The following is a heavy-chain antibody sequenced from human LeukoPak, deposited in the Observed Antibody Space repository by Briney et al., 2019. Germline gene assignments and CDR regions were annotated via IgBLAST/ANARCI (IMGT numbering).Heavy chain of an antibody. CDR1: GFTFDDYG. CDR3: ARDEGAYSSSWETYYYYYYMDV. V-gene: IGHV3-20*04. CDR2: INWNGGST. D-gene: IGHD6-13*01. Sequence: PGGSLRLSCAASGFTFDDYGMSWVRQAPGKELEWVSGINWNGGSTGYADSVKGRFTISRDNAKNSLYLQMNSLRAEDTALYYCARDEGAYSSSWETYYYYYYMDVWGKGTTVTVSS. J-gene: IGHJ6*03.